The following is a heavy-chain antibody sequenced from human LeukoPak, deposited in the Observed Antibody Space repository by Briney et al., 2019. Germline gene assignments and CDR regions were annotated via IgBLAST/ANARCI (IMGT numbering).Heavy chain of an antibody. D-gene: IGHD3-10*01. CDR1: GGSFSGYY. V-gene: IGHV4-34*01. CDR2: INHSGST. CDR3: AEGPDSGSYFAWFDP. J-gene: IGHJ5*02. Sequence: PSETLSLSCAVYGGSFSGYYWSWIRQPPGKGLEWIGEINHSGSTQYNPSFKSRVTISVDTSKNQFSLRLTSVTAADTAVYYCAEGPDSGSYFAWFDPWGQGTLVTVSS.